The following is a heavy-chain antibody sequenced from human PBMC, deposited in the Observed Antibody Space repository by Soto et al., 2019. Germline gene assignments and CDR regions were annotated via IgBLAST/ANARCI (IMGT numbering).Heavy chain of an antibody. J-gene: IGHJ5*02. Sequence: QTLSLTCAIFGDSVSSNTASWNWIRQSPSRGLEWLGRTYFRSKWYNDYAVSVKSRIIINPDTSNNQFSLQLNSVTPEDTAVYFCAKGDNLGPKTGYAFDPWGQGIMVTVSS. CDR2: TYFRSKWYN. V-gene: IGHV6-1*01. D-gene: IGHD5-12*01. CDR1: GDSVSSNTAS. CDR3: AKGDNLGPKTGYAFDP.